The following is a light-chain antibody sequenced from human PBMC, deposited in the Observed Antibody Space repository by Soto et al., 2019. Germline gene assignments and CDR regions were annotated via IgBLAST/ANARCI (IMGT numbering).Light chain of an antibody. CDR3: SSYTSSSIDYV. Sequence: QSALTHPASVSGSPGQSITISCTGTSSDVGGYNYVSLYQQHPVKAPKLMIYEVSNRPSGVSNRFSGSKSGNTASLTISGLQAEDEADYYCSSYTSSSIDYVFGTGTKLTVL. J-gene: IGLJ1*01. V-gene: IGLV2-14*01. CDR1: SSDVGGYNY. CDR2: EVS.